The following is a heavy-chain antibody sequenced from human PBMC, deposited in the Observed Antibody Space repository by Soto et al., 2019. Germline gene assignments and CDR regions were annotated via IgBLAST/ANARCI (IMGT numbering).Heavy chain of an antibody. CDR2: IYYSGST. V-gene: IGHV4-30-4*01. D-gene: IGHD3-9*01. J-gene: IGHJ6*02. CDR3: ASGPRTRTVDYDILTGPPSYYGMDV. Sequence: KASETLSLTCTVSGGSISSGDYYWSWIRQPPGKGLEWIGYIYYSGSTYYNPSLKSRVTISVDTSKNQFSLKLSSVTAADTAVYYCASGPRTRTVDYDILTGPPSYYGMDVWGQGTTVTVSS. CDR1: GGSISSGDYY.